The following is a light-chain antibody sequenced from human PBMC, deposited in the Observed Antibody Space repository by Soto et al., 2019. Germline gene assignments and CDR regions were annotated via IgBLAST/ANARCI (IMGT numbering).Light chain of an antibody. CDR3: QQSYSRIT. J-gene: IGKJ5*01. V-gene: IGKV1-39*01. Sequence: DIQMTQSPSSRSASVGDRVTITFRASQSISSYLNWYQQKPGKAPKLLIYAASSLQSAVPSRFSGSGSGTDFTLTISSLQPEDFATYYCQQSYSRITFGQGTRLEIK. CDR1: QSISSY. CDR2: AAS.